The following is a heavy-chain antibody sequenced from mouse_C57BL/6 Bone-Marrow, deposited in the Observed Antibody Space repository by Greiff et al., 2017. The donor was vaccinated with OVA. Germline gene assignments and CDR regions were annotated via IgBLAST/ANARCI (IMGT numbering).Heavy chain of an antibody. Sequence: QVQLQQSGAELVRPGASVKLSCKASGYTFTSYGISWVKQRTGQGLEWIGEIYPRSGNTYYNEKFKGKATLTADKSSSTAYMELRSLTSEDSAVYYCAIYGNYDSLDYWGQGTTLTVSA. CDR2: IYPRSGNT. CDR3: AIYGNYDSLDY. J-gene: IGHJ2*01. CDR1: GYTFTSYG. D-gene: IGHD2-1*01. V-gene: IGHV1-81*01.